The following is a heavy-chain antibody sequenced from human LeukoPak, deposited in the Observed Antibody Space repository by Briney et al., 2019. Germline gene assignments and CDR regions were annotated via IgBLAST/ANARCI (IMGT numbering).Heavy chain of an antibody. CDR2: IWYDGSNK. V-gene: IGHV3-33*01. CDR3: ARMYSSGWYYFDY. CDR1: GFTFSSYG. D-gene: IGHD6-19*01. Sequence: PGGSLRLSCAASGFTFSSYGMDWVRQAPGKGLEWVAVIWYDGSNKYYADSVKGRFTISRDNSKNTLYLQMNSLRAEDTAVYYCARMYSSGWYYFDYWGQGTLVTVSS. J-gene: IGHJ4*02.